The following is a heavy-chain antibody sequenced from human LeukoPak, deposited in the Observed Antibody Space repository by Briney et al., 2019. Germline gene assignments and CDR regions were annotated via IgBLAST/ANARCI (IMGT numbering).Heavy chain of an antibody. CDR2: IYYSGST. CDR3: ARATYDFWSGYYVGYFDY. CDR1: GGSISSSSYY. V-gene: IGHV4-39*07. D-gene: IGHD3-3*01. Sequence: SGTLSLTCTVSGGSISSSSYYWGWIRQPPGKGLEWIGSIYYSGSTYYNPSLKSRVTISVDTSKNQFSLKLSSVTAADTAVYYCARATYDFWSGYYVGYFDYWGQGTLVTVSS. J-gene: IGHJ4*02.